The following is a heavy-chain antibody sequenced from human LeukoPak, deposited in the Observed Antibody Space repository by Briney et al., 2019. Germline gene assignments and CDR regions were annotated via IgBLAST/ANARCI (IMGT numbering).Heavy chain of an antibody. CDR2: ILYDGSDK. V-gene: IGHV3-30*04. CDR1: GFTFSRYS. D-gene: IGHD4-23*01. CDR3: ARGNYVGNLDY. Sequence: GGSLRLSCTASGFTFSRYSMHWVRQTPSKGLEWVAIILYDGSDKYYPDSVKGRFTISRDNSKNTMPLQMNSLRAEDTAVYYCARGNYVGNLDYWGQGTLVTVSS. J-gene: IGHJ4*02.